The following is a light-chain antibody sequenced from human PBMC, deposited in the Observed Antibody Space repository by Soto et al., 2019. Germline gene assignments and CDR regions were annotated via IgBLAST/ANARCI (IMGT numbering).Light chain of an antibody. V-gene: IGLV2-14*01. Sequence: QSALTQPASVSGSPGQSITISCTGTSNDVGRYNYVSWYQQHPGKAPKLMVYDVSNRPSWVSNRFSGSKSGITASLTISGLQAEDEADYYCTSYTSDSTYVFGTGTKVTVL. CDR3: TSYTSDSTYV. CDR2: DVS. J-gene: IGLJ1*01. CDR1: SNDVGRYNY.